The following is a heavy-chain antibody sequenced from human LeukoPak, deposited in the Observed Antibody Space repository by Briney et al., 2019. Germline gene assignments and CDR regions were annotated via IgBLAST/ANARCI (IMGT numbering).Heavy chain of an antibody. CDR1: GYTFTGYY. V-gene: IGHV1-2*02. CDR2: INPNSGGT. J-gene: IGHJ4*02. Sequence: ASVKVSCKASGYTFTGYYMHWVRQAPGQGLEWMGWINPNSGGTNYAQKFQGRVTMTRDMSISTAYMELSRLRSDDTAVYYCARVTNSGWYNFDYWGQGTLVTVAS. CDR3: ARVTNSGWYNFDY. D-gene: IGHD6-19*01.